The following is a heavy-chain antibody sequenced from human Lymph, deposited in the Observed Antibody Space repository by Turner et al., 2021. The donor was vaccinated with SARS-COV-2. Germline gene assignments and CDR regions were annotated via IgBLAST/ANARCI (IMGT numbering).Heavy chain of an antibody. CDR2: IYYREST. Sequence: HVQLQESGPRLVKPLETPSLPCPVSGGSMISTYWSWIRQPPGKRLEWIGYIYYRESTNYNPSLKSRDTISVDTSKNQFSLKLTSVTAADTAIYYCARETVNNWVDPWGQGILVTVSS. CDR3: ARETVNNWVDP. CDR1: GGSMISTY. V-gene: IGHV4-59*01. J-gene: IGHJ5*02. D-gene: IGHD2-21*02.